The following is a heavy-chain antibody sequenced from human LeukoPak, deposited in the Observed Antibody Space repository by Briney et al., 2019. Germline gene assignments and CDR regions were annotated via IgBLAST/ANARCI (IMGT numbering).Heavy chain of an antibody. J-gene: IGHJ4*02. CDR1: GYTFTDAY. D-gene: IGHD1-26*01. CDR2: IHPKTGGT. Sequence: ASVKVSCKASGYTFTDAYIHWVRQAPGQGLEWMGWIHPKTGGTNHAQKFQGRVTMTRDTSISTVYMELSRLKSDDTSIYYCARRGVSGSYYLDYWGQGTLVTVSS. V-gene: IGHV1-2*02. CDR3: ARRGVSGSYYLDY.